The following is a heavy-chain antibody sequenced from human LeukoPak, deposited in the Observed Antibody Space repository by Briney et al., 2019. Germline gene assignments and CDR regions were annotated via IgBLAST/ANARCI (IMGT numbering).Heavy chain of an antibody. V-gene: IGHV4-30-4*08. Sequence: SQTLSLTCTVSGGSISSGDYYWSWIRQPPGTGLEWIGYIYYSGSTYYNPSLKSRVTISVDTSKNQFSLKLSSVTAADTAVYYCARDPRRELEAFDIWGQGTMVTVSS. D-gene: IGHD1-26*01. CDR2: IYYSGST. J-gene: IGHJ3*02. CDR3: ARDPRRELEAFDI. CDR1: GGSISSGDYY.